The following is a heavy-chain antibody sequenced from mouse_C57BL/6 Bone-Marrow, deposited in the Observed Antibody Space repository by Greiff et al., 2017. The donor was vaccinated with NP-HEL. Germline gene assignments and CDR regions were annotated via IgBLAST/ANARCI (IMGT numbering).Heavy chain of an antibody. Sequence: QSGEERGKDGASVRPPLPSSFSPFPSSPLPFFPPLSLHCLEWIGWFYPGSGSIKYNEKFKDKATLTADKSSSTVYMELSRFTSEDSAVYFCARHEEGHYYGPYYFDYWGQGTTLTVSS. D-gene: IGHD1-2*01. CDR3: ARHEEGHYYGPYYFDY. J-gene: IGHJ2*01. CDR1: FSPFPSSP. V-gene: IGHV1-62-2*01. CDR2: FYPGSGSI.